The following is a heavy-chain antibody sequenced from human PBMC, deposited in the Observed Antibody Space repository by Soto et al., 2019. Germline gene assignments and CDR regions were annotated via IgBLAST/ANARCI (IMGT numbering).Heavy chain of an antibody. CDR1: GGSISSYY. J-gene: IGHJ5*02. CDR3: ARGFRGFLGIGWFDP. D-gene: IGHD7-27*01. Sequence: NPSETLSLTCTVSGGSISSYYWSWIRQPPGKGLEWIGYIYYSGSTNYNPSLKSRVTISVDTSKNQFSLKLSSVTAADTAMYYCARGFRGFLGIGWFDPWGQGTLVTVSS. V-gene: IGHV4-59*01. CDR2: IYYSGST.